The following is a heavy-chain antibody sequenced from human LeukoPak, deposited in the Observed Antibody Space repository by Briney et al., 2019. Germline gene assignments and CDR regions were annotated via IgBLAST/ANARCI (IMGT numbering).Heavy chain of an antibody. CDR3: ARGPYCSGGTCYSQYFDY. J-gene: IGHJ4*02. D-gene: IGHD2-15*01. CDR1: GYTFTIYG. V-gene: IGHV1-18*01. CDR2: ISAYNGNT. Sequence: GASVTVSCTASGYTFTIYGISWVRQAPGQGLEWMGWISAYNGNTNYAQKLQGRVTMTTDTSTSTAYMELRSLRSDDTAVYYCARGPYCSGGTCYSQYFDYWGQGTLVTVSS.